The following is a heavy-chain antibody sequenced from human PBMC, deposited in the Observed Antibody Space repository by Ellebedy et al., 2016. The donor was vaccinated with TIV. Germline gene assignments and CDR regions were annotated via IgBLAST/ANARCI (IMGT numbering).Heavy chain of an antibody. V-gene: IGHV3-21*01. CDR2: ISSSGTYI. Sequence: PGGSLRLSCAASGFTFSGFTMNWVRQAPGKGLEWVSSISSSGTYIHNADSVKGRFIISRDNAKNSLYLQMNSLRVEDMAIYYCARPAAAYSSSWYDFDCWGQGTLVTVSS. CDR3: ARPAAAYSSSWYDFDC. J-gene: IGHJ4*02. CDR1: GFTFSGFT. D-gene: IGHD6-13*01.